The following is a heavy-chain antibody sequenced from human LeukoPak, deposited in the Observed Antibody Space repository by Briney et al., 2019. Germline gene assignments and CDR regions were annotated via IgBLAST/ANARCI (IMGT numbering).Heavy chain of an antibody. Sequence: GGSLRLSCAASGFTFSSHWMSWVRQVPGKGLEWVANVNQDGSTKHHVDSVKGRFTISRDNSKNTLYLKMNSLRAEDTAVYYCAKEGSNGDFDYWGQGTLVTVSS. CDR2: VNQDGSTK. J-gene: IGHJ4*02. V-gene: IGHV3-7*01. CDR3: AKEGSNGDFDY. CDR1: GFTFSSHW. D-gene: IGHD1-26*01.